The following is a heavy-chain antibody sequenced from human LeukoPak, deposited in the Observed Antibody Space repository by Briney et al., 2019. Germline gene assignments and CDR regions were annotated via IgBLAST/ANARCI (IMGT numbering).Heavy chain of an antibody. Sequence: GGSLRLSCAASGFTFSSYWMSWVRQAPGKGLEWVANIKQDGSEKYYVDSVKGRFTISRDNAKNSLYLQMNSLRAEDTAVYYCARGHSSGFGAFDIWGQGTMVTVSS. V-gene: IGHV3-7*03. J-gene: IGHJ3*02. CDR2: IKQDGSEK. CDR3: ARGHSSGFGAFDI. D-gene: IGHD6-19*01. CDR1: GFTFSSYW.